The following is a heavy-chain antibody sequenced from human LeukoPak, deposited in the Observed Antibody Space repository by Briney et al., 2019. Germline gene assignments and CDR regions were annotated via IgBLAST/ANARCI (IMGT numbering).Heavy chain of an antibody. CDR1: GGSISSGSYY. D-gene: IGHD1-1*01. CDR2: IYTSGST. Sequence: PSETLSLTCTVSGGSISSGSYYWSWIRQPAGKGLEWIGRIYTSGSTNYNPSLKSRVTISVDTSKNQFSLKLNSVTAADTAVYYCARLQLVPHYYFDYWGQGTLVTVSS. CDR3: ARLQLVPHYYFDY. V-gene: IGHV4-61*02. J-gene: IGHJ4*02.